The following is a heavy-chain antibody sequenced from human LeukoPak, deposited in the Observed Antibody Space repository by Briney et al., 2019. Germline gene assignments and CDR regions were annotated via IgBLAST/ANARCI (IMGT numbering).Heavy chain of an antibody. CDR1: GGSISSGGYY. CDR3: ARDQVDYDIPDHFDY. D-gene: IGHD3-22*01. J-gene: IGHJ4*02. V-gene: IGHV4-30-2*01. Sequence: SEPLSLTCTVSGGSISSGGYYWSWIRQPPGKGLEWIGYIYHSGSTYYNPSLKSRVTISVDRSKNQFSLKLSSVTAADSAVYYCARDQVDYDIPDHFDYWGKGTLVTVSS. CDR2: IYHSGST.